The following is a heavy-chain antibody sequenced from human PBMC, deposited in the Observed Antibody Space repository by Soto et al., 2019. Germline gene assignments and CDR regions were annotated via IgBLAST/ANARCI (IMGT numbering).Heavy chain of an antibody. Sequence: EGSLRLSCAASGFKFSNYAMSWVRQAPGKGLEWVSLISATGGGTYYADSVKRRFTISRDNSHNTLYLQVHSLTAEDTAVYYCAKDRRAGGNSAFYFDFWGQGAQVTVSS. V-gene: IGHV3-23*01. CDR3: AKDRRAGGNSAFYFDF. J-gene: IGHJ4*02. D-gene: IGHD3-16*01. CDR1: GFKFSNYA. CDR2: ISATGGGT.